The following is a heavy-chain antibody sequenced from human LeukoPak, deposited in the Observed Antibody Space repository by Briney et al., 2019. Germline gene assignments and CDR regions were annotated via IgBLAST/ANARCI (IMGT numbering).Heavy chain of an antibody. V-gene: IGHV3-30*02. CDR2: IQYDRTNE. CDR1: AFTFSSYG. J-gene: IGHJ4*02. Sequence: GGSLRLSCAASAFTFSSYGMHWVRQAPGKGLEWVAYIQYDRTNEQYAHSVKGRFRISRDNSNNILYLQMNSLRTEDTAVYYCARGEYHQDGIGSNRFDNWGQGALVTVSS. D-gene: IGHD5-24*01. CDR3: ARGEYHQDGIGSNRFDN.